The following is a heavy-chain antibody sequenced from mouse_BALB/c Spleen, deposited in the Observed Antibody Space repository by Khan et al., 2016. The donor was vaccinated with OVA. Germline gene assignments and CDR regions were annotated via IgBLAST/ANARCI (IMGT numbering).Heavy chain of an antibody. V-gene: IGHV1S56*01. Sequence: QVQLKESGPELVKPGASVRISCKASGYTFTSYYIHWVKQRPGQGLEWIGWIYPGNVNTKYNEKFKGKATLTADTSSSTAYMQLSSLTSEDSAVYFCARWGGNYPSYAMDYGGQGTSVTVSS. CDR1: GYTFTSYY. D-gene: IGHD2-1*01. CDR3: ARWGGNYPSYAMDY. CDR2: IYPGNVNT. J-gene: IGHJ4*01.